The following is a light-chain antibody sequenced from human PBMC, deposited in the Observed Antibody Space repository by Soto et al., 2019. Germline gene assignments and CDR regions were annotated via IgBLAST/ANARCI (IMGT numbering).Light chain of an antibody. J-gene: IGKJ3*01. CDR1: QGIGSW. V-gene: IGKV1-12*01. CDR2: AAA. Sequence: DIQMTQSPSSVSASVGDRVTITCRASQGIGSWLGGYQQKPGKAPKLLIYAAASLQSGVPSRFSATFSGTEFTLTISSLQPEDLATYFCQQATSFPLTFGPGTKVDLK. CDR3: QQATSFPLT.